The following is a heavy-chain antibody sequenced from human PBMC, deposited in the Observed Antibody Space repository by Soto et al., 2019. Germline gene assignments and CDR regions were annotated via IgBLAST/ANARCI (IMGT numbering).Heavy chain of an antibody. Sequence: SVKVSCKASGGTFSSYAISWLRQAPGQGLEWMGGIIPIFGTANYAQKFQGRVTITADKSTSTAYMELSSLRSEDTAVYYCARDTYYYDSSGYYPPRGFDPRGQGTLVTVSS. D-gene: IGHD3-22*01. CDR3: ARDTYYYDSSGYYPPRGFDP. J-gene: IGHJ5*02. CDR2: IIPIFGTA. CDR1: GGTFSSYA. V-gene: IGHV1-69*06.